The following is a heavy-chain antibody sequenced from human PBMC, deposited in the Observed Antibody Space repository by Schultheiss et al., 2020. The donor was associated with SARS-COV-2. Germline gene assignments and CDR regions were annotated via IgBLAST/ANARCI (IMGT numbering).Heavy chain of an antibody. CDR1: GFSFSTYA. CDR2: ISGSGGST. V-gene: IGHV3-23*01. Sequence: GGSLRLSCAASGFSFSTYAMHWVRQVPGKGLEWVSAISGSGGSTYYADSVKGRFTISRDNSKNTLYLQMNSLRAEDTALYYCARSGGSYYYGMDVWGQGTTVTVSS. CDR3: ARSGGSYYYGMDV. J-gene: IGHJ6*02. D-gene: IGHD2-15*01.